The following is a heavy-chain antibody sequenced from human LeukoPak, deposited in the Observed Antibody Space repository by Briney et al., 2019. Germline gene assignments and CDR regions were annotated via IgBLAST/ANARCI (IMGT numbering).Heavy chain of an antibody. CDR3: ARPSYYYDSSGYYLFDY. V-gene: IGHV1-69*01. CDR2: IIPIFGTA. D-gene: IGHD3-22*01. J-gene: IGHJ4*02. Sequence: GASVKVSCKASGGTFSSYAISRVRRAPGQGLEWMGGIIPIFGTANYAQKFQGRVTITADESTSTAYMELSSLRSEDTAVYYCARPSYYYDSSGYYLFDYWGQGTLVTVSS. CDR1: GGTFSSYA.